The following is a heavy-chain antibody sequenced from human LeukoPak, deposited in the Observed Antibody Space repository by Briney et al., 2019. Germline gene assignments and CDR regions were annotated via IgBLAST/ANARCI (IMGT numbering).Heavy chain of an antibody. CDR2: IKQDGSEK. Sequence: PGGSLRLSCAASGFTFSSYWMSWVRQAPGKGLEWVANIKQDGSEKYYVDSVKGRFTISRDNAKNSLYLQMNSLRAEDTAVYYCARSPITIDPREDFDYWGQGTLVTVSS. CDR3: ARSPITIDPREDFDY. J-gene: IGHJ4*02. V-gene: IGHV3-7*01. CDR1: GFTFSSYW. D-gene: IGHD3-10*01.